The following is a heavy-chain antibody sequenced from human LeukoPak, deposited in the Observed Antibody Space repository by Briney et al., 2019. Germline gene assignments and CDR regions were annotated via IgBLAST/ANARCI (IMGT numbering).Heavy chain of an antibody. CDR1: GGSISSYY. J-gene: IGHJ4*02. Sequence: PSETLSLTCTVSGGSISSYYWSWIRQPPGKGLEWIGYIYYSGSTNYNPSLKSRVTISVDTSKNQFSLKLSSVTAADTAVYYCARHSYDILTGYYQYDYWGQGTLVTVSS. D-gene: IGHD3-9*01. CDR2: IYYSGST. V-gene: IGHV4-59*08. CDR3: ARHSYDILTGYYQYDY.